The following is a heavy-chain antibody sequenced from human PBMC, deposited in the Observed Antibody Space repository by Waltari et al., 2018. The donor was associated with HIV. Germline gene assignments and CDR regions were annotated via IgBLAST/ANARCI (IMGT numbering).Heavy chain of an antibody. Sequence: QVQLVESGGGVVEPGGSLRLSCIGSGFTFSDYYMRWIRQAPGKGLEWIAYISGLSDIVFYTDSMRGRFTISRDNTERSLYLQMNSLRAEDTAVYFCARARQAGMGASSLWGQGTLVTVSS. J-gene: IGHJ4*02. CDR3: ARARQAGMGASSL. CDR1: GFTFSDYY. CDR2: ISGLSDIV. V-gene: IGHV3-11*04. D-gene: IGHD3-16*01.